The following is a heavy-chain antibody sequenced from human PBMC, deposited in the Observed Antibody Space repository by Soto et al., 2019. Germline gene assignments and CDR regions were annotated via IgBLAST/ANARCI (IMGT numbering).Heavy chain of an antibody. Sequence: SETLSLTCTVSGGSISSYYWSWIRQPPGKGLEWIGYIYYSGSTNYNPSLKSRVTISVDTSKNQFSLKLSSVTAADTAVYYCARDSYSSSWPDAFDIWGQGTMVTVSS. CDR3: ARDSYSSSWPDAFDI. D-gene: IGHD6-13*01. CDR1: GGSISSYY. CDR2: IYYSGST. V-gene: IGHV4-59*01. J-gene: IGHJ3*02.